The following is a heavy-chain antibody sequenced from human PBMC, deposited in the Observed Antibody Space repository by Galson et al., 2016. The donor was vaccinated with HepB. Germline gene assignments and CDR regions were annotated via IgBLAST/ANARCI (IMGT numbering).Heavy chain of an antibody. CDR2: INEDGKKK. V-gene: IGHV3-7*03. Sequence: SLRLSCAGSGFTFNTYWMTWVRQAPGKGLEWVATINEDGKKKHYLDSVRGRFTVSKDNAKSSLYLQTNNMRAEDTALYCCVSDGPSGWAAAYNWGRGTLVTVSS. CDR3: VSDGPSGWAAAYN. CDR1: GFTFNTYW. J-gene: IGHJ4*02. D-gene: IGHD6-25*01.